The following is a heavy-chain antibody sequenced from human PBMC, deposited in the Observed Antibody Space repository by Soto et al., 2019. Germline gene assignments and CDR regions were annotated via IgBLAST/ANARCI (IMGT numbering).Heavy chain of an antibody. CDR1: GFTFSSYG. V-gene: IGHV3-30*18. D-gene: IGHD3-22*01. Sequence: QVQLVESGGGVVQPGRSLRLSCAASGFTFSSYGMHWVRQAPGKGLEWVAVISYDGSNKYYADSVKGRFTISRDNSKNTLYLQMNSLRAEDMPVYYCAKDRRITMIVVVMSYYYYGMDVWGQGTTVTVSS. CDR2: ISYDGSNK. CDR3: AKDRRITMIVVVMSYYYYGMDV. J-gene: IGHJ6*02.